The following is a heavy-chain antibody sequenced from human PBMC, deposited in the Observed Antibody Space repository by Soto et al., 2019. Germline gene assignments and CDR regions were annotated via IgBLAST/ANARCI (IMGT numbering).Heavy chain of an antibody. CDR2: VYYSGSS. CDR1: GDSISGGASF. CDR3: AKLSCTSSTCYFPGWFDP. Sequence: LSLTCTVSGDSISGGASFWSWIRQPPGKGLEWIADVYYSGSSYYNPSLKSRLTISVDTTKNQFSLQLKSMTAADTAVYYCAKLSCTSSTCYFPGWFDPWGQGTLVTVSS. V-gene: IGHV4-31*03. D-gene: IGHD2-2*01. J-gene: IGHJ5*02.